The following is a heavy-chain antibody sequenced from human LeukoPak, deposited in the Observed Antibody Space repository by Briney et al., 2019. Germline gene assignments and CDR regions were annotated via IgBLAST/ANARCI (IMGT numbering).Heavy chain of an antibody. Sequence: ASVKVSCKASGYTFTSYDINWVRQATGQGLEWMGWMNPNSGNTGYAQKFQGRVTMTRNTSISTAYMELSSLRSEDTAVYYCARELSGWQSYPDAFDIWGQGTMVTVSS. D-gene: IGHD6-19*01. J-gene: IGHJ3*02. CDR2: MNPNSGNT. CDR3: ARELSGWQSYPDAFDI. V-gene: IGHV1-8*01. CDR1: GYTFTSYD.